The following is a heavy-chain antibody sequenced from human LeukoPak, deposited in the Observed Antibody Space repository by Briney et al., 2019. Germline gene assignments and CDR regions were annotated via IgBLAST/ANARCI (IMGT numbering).Heavy chain of an antibody. J-gene: IGHJ4*02. V-gene: IGHV4-30-2*01. Sequence: PSETLSLTCAVSGGSISSGGYSWSWIRQPPGKGLEWIGYIYHSGSTYYNPSLKSRVTMSVDRSKNQVSLKLRSVTAADTALYYCARGAYSGFDLNFDYWGQGTRVTVFS. CDR1: GGSISSGGYS. CDR3: ARGAYSGFDLNFDY. D-gene: IGHD5-12*01. CDR2: IYHSGST.